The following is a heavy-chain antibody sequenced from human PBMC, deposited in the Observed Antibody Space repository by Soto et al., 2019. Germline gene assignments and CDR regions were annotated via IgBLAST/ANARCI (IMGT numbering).Heavy chain of an antibody. V-gene: IGHV4-39*01. CDR3: ARQGGYCSSTNCYGYYAMDV. CDR1: GGSISSGPYS. CDR2: FHYGDNT. J-gene: IGHJ6*02. Sequence: QLQLQESGPGLVKPSETLSLTCTVSGGSISSGPYSWGWIRQPPGEGREWIATFHYGDNTHYTPCLESRVTLSVDTSKNQFSLKVTSVTAADTALYYCARQGGYCSSTNCYGYYAMDVWGQGTTVTVSS. D-gene: IGHD2-2*01.